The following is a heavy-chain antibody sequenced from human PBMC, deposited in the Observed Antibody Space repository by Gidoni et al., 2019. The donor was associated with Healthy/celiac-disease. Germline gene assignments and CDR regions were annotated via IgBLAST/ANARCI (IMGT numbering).Heavy chain of an antibody. CDR2: ISGSGGST. Sequence: EVQLLESGGGLVQPGGSVRLSCAASGFTFRSYALSWVRQAPGKGLEWVSAISGSGGSTYYADSVKGRFTISRDNSKNTLYLQMNSLRAEDTAVYYCAKWVVAATLVGYYYGMDVWGQGTTVTVSS. CDR3: AKWVVAATLVGYYYGMDV. CDR1: GFTFRSYA. J-gene: IGHJ6*02. V-gene: IGHV3-23*01. D-gene: IGHD2-15*01.